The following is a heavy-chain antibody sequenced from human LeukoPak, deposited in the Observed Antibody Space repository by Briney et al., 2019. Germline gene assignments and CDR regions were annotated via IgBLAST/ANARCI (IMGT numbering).Heavy chain of an antibody. V-gene: IGHV3-74*01. Sequence: GGSLRLSCAASGFTFSSYWMHWVRQAPGKGLVWVSRINSDGSSASYADSVKGRFTISRDNAKNTLYLQMNSLRAEDTAVYYCARREFYDSSGYPFDYWGQGTLVTVSS. CDR1: GFTFSSYW. J-gene: IGHJ4*02. CDR3: ARREFYDSSGYPFDY. CDR2: INSDGSSA. D-gene: IGHD3-22*01.